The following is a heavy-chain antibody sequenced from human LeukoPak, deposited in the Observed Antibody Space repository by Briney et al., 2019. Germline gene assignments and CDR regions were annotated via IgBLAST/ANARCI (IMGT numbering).Heavy chain of an antibody. J-gene: IGHJ5*02. CDR3: ARDGCPTTKSGCVGNWFDP. D-gene: IGHD1-26*01. CDR1: GGSISSYY. CDR2: MYYTGST. V-gene: IGHV4-59*01. Sequence: SETLSLTCTVSGGSISSYYWSWIRQPPGEGLEWIGYMYYTGSTNYNTTLKRRLTISVATSKNQFSLRLSSVTAADTAVYYCARDGCPTTKSGCVGNWFDPWGQGTLVTVSS.